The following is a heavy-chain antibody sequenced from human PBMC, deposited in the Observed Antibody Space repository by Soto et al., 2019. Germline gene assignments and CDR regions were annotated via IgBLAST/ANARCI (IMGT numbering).Heavy chain of an antibody. Sequence: QVELVESGGSVVQPGRSLRLSCAASGFTFSTYGMHWVRQAPGKGLEWVAAMSYDGTKEYYVDSVKGRFTISRDNSRNTLFLQLNSLRAEDTAVYYCAKEYGSTWIDHWGQGTLVTVSS. CDR1: GFTFSTYG. V-gene: IGHV3-30*18. CDR2: MSYDGTKE. D-gene: IGHD6-13*01. CDR3: AKEYGSTWIDH. J-gene: IGHJ4*02.